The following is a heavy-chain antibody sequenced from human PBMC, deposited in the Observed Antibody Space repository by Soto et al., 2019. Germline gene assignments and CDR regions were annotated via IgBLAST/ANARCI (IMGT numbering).Heavy chain of an antibody. V-gene: IGHV6-1*01. CDR2: TYYRSKRYN. D-gene: IGHD2-8*01. CDR3: ARLIGDSWLDS. CDR1: GDSVSTNSAT. J-gene: IGHJ5*01. Sequence: SQTLSRTCAICGDSVSTNSATWDWIKQFPSRGLEWLGRTYYRSKRYNDYAVSVKGRITINPDTSNNQLSLQLNSVTPDDTAVYYCARLIGDSWLDSWGQGTLVTVSS.